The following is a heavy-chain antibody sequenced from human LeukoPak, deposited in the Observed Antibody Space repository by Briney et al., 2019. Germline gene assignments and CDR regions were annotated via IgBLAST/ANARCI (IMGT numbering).Heavy chain of an antibody. CDR2: INTNTGNP. V-gene: IGHV7-4-1*02. J-gene: IGHJ4*02. CDR3: ARDHPESTSTGHFDY. CDR1: GYTFTSYG. D-gene: IGHD1-1*01. Sequence: GASVKVSCKASGYTFTSYGISWVRQAPGQGLEWMGWINTNTGNPTYAQGFTGRFVFSLDTSVSTAYLQISSLKAEDTAVYYCARDHPESTSTGHFDYWGQGTLVTVSS.